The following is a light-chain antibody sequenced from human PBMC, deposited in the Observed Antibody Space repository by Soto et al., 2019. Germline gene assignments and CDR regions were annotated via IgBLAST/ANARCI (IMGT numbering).Light chain of an antibody. Sequence: DIVMTQSPDSLAVSLGERATINCKSSQSVLYSSNNKNYLAWYQQKPGQPPKLLIYWASTRESGVPDRFSGSGSGTEFTLTISSLQAEDVAFYYCQQYYSTPLTFGGWTKVEIK. CDR3: QQYYSTPLT. J-gene: IGKJ4*01. CDR1: QSVLYSSNNKNY. CDR2: WAS. V-gene: IGKV4-1*01.